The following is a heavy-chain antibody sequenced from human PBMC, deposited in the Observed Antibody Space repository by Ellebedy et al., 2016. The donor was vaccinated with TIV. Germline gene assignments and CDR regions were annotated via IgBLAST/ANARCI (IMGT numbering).Heavy chain of an antibody. V-gene: IGHV1-46*01. Sequence: ASVKVSCXASGYTFTSYYMHWVRQAPGQGLEWMGIINPRAGYTNYAQKFQGRVTLTRDTSTSTVYMELSSLRSEDTAVYYCTRDLFGGVTADYWGQGTLVTVSS. J-gene: IGHJ4*02. D-gene: IGHD3-16*01. CDR1: GYTFTSYY. CDR2: INPRAGYT. CDR3: TRDLFGGVTADY.